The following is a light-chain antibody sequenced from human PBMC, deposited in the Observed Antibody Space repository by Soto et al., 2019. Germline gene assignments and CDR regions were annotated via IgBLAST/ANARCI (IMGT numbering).Light chain of an antibody. CDR3: QQYNDWPGT. CDR1: QSVRNK. J-gene: IGKJ1*01. V-gene: IGKV3-15*01. CDR2: GIS. Sequence: EILMTQSPATLSVSPGERATLACRASQSVRNKLAWYQQKPGQAPRLLISGISTRATGSSDRFSGSGSGTEFILTISSLQSEDLAVYYCQQYNDWPGTFGQGTRVEIK.